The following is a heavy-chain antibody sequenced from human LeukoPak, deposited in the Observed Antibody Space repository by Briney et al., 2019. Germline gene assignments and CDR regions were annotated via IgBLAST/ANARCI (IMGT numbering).Heavy chain of an antibody. V-gene: IGHV1-69*15. CDR1: GDTFNKYA. D-gene: IGHD5-18*01. CDR2: IIPVFRTT. J-gene: IGHJ4*01. Sequence: GASVKVSCKASGDTFNKYAFTWVRQAPGLGLEWMGRIIPVFRTTKYAQRFQGRITISADESTSTAYMELRGLRSDDTAIYFCARGDGYSYGYEHYWGQGTLVTVSS. CDR3: ARGDGYSYGYEHY.